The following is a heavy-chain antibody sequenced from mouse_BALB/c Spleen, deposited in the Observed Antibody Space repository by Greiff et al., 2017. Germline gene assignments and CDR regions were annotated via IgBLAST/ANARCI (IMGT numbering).Heavy chain of an antibody. D-gene: IGHD2-4*01. CDR2: INPYNGDT. CDR3: GRSSYYDYDWFAY. Sequence: EMQGVESGPELVKPGASVKISCKASGYSFTGYFMNWVKQSHGKSLEWIGRINPYNGDTFYNQKFKGKATLTVDKSSSTAHMELLSLTSEDSAVYYCGRSSYYDYDWFAYWGQGTLVTVSA. J-gene: IGHJ3*01. CDR1: GYSFTGYF. V-gene: IGHV1-37*01.